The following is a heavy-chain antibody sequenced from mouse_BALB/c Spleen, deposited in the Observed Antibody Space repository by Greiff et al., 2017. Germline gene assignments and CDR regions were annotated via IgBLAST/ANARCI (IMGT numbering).Heavy chain of an antibody. CDR2: IYPGSGST. V-gene: IGHV1-81*01. Sequence: QVQLQQSGPELVKPGASVKMSCKASGYTFTDYVISWVKQRTGQGLEWIGEIYPGSGSTYYNEKFKGKATLTADKSSNTAYMQLSSLTSEDSAVYFCAIKGAYYGNLGFAYWGQGTLVTVSA. CDR1: GYTFTDYV. J-gene: IGHJ3*01. D-gene: IGHD2-10*01. CDR3: AIKGAYYGNLGFAY.